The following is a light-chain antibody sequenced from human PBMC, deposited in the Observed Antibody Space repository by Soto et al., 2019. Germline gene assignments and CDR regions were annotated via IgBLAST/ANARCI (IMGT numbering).Light chain of an antibody. Sequence: EIVMTQSPGTLSVSPGERATLSCRASQSVSSNVAWYQQKPGQAPRLLIYGASTRATGIAARFSGSGSGTEFTLTISSLQSEDFAVYYCQQYNYWPPLTFGGGTKVAI. J-gene: IGKJ4*01. V-gene: IGKV3-15*01. CDR2: GAS. CDR3: QQYNYWPPLT. CDR1: QSVSSN.